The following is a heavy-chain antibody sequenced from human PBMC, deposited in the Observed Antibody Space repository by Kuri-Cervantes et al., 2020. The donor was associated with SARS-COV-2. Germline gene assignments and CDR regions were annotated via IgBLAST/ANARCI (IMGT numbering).Heavy chain of an antibody. CDR1: GYTFTSYG. CDR3: ARDFWPSGGYFDY. J-gene: IGHJ4*02. CDR2: ISAYNGNT. D-gene: IGHD3-10*01. Sequence: ASVKVSCKASGYTFTSYGISWVRQAPGQGLEWMGWISAYNGNTNYAQTLQGRVTMTRDTSISTAYMELSRLRSDDTAVYYCARDFWPSGGYFDYWGQGTLVTVSS. V-gene: IGHV1-18*01.